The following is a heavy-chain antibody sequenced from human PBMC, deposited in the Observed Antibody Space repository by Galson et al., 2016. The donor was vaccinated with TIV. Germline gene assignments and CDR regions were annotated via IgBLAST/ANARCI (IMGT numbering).Heavy chain of an antibody. J-gene: IGHJ4*02. CDR2: LSYDGSSK. D-gene: IGHD2-2*01. Sequence: SLRLSCAASGFTFSSYDMHWVRQAPGKGLEWVAVLSYDGSSKYYADSVKGRFTISRDKSKNTLYLQMDSLRTEDTAVYYCARVFQSYQIDYWGQGTLVTVSS. CDR1: GFTFSSYD. V-gene: IGHV3-30-3*01. CDR3: ARVFQSYQIDY.